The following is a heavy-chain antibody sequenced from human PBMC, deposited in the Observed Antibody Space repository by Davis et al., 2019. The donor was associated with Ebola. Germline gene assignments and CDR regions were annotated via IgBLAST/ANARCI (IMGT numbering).Heavy chain of an antibody. V-gene: IGHV3-30*04. D-gene: IGHD4-23*01. CDR1: GFAFSRHA. J-gene: IGHJ4*02. CDR3: ARDRWGGGY. CDR2: ISYDQSTR. Sequence: PGGSLRLSCAASGFAFSRHAMHWVRQAPGKGLEWVAAISYDQSTRYYVDSVKGRFTISRDNSKHTLYLQMNSLRAEDTAVYYCARDRWGGGYWGQGTRVSVSS.